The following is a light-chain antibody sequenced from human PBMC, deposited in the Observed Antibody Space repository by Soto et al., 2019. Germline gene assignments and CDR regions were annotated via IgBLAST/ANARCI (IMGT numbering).Light chain of an antibody. CDR3: QQYGSSGT. V-gene: IGKV3-15*01. J-gene: IGKJ1*01. CDR2: GAS. CDR1: QSVSSN. Sequence: EIVMTQSPATLSVSPGERATLSCRASQSVSSNLAWYQQKPGQAPTLLIFGASARATGIPARFSGSGSGTEFTLTISSLQSEDFAVYYCQQYGSSGTFGQGTKGDIK.